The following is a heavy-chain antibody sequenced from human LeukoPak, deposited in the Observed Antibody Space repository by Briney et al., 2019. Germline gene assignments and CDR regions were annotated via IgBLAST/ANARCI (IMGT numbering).Heavy chain of an antibody. J-gene: IGHJ4*02. CDR3: ARATFYYDSSGYSTTYYFDY. D-gene: IGHD3-22*01. CDR2: IYYSGST. V-gene: IGHV4-61*05. Sequence: PSETLSLTCTVSGGSISSSRYYWSWIRQPPGKGLEWIGYIYYSGSTNYNPSLKSRVTISVDTSKNQFSLKLSSVTAADTAVYYCARATFYYDSSGYSTTYYFDYWGQGTLVTVSS. CDR1: GGSISSSRYY.